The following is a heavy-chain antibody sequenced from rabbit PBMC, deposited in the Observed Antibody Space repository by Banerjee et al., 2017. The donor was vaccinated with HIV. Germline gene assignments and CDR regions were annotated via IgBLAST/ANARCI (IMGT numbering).Heavy chain of an antibody. V-gene: IGHV1S40*01. CDR1: GFSLSSGYD. J-gene: IGHJ4*01. CDR3: VNAHTGGYDYGTLKL. CDR2: IYTGDGST. Sequence: QSLEESGGDLVKPGASLTLTCTASGFSLSSGYDMSWVRQAPGKGLEWIGCIYTGDGSTYYASWAKGRFTISKTSSTTVTLQMTSLTVADTATYFCVNAHTGGYDYGTLKLWGQGTLVTVS. D-gene: IGHD6-1*01.